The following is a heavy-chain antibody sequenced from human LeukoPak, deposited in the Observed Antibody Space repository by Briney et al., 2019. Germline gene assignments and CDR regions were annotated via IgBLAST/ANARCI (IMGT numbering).Heavy chain of an antibody. CDR1: DFTVSSNS. CDR3: ARESYGGA. D-gene: IGHD1-26*01. Sequence: GGSLRLSCAASDFTVSSNSMSWVRQAPGKGLEWVSVIYSSGSTHFADSVKGRFNISRDNSKNTLYLLMNSLRVEDTAVYYCARESYGGAWGQGTLVTVSS. V-gene: IGHV3-53*01. J-gene: IGHJ4*02. CDR2: IYSSGST.